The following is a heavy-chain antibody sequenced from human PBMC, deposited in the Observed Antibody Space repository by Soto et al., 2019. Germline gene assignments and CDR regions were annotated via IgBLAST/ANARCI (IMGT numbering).Heavy chain of an antibody. CDR3: ARVERGTATTVVDAFDI. Sequence: QVQLQQWGAGLLKPSETLSLTCAVYGGFVSSGSYYWSWIRQPPGKGLGWIGEMSHSGGTHFNPSLKSRVTVSVDTSKNQFSLKMSSVTAADTALYYCARVERGTATTVVDAFDIWGPGTIVTVSS. J-gene: IGHJ3*02. CDR2: MSHSGGT. CDR1: GGFVSSGSYY. D-gene: IGHD1-1*01. V-gene: IGHV4-34*01.